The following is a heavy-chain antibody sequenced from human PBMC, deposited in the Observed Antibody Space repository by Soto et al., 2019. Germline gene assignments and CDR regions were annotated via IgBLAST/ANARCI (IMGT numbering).Heavy chain of an antibody. CDR1: GFTFSSYA. D-gene: IGHD5-12*01. CDR2: ISYDGSNK. J-gene: IGHJ6*02. CDR3: ARDYYRFNSGYGFSMDV. V-gene: IGHV3-30-3*01. Sequence: QVQLVESGGGVVQPGRSLRLSCAASGFTFSSYAMHWVRQAPGKGLEWVAVISYDGSNKYYADSVKGRFTFSRDNYKNTLYLHMNSLRAEDTAVYYCARDYYRFNSGYGFSMDVWGQGTTVTVSS.